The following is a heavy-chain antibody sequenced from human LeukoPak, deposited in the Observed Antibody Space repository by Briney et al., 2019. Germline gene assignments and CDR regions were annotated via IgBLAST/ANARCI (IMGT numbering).Heavy chain of an antibody. Sequence: GGSLRLSCAASGFTFSDYAMSWVRQAPGKGLEWVSAISGSGGSTYYADSVKGRFTISRDNSKNTLYLQMNNLRAEDTAVYFCAGDDGSGSSYPEPPVDYWGQGTLVTVSS. V-gene: IGHV3-23*01. CDR2: ISGSGGST. J-gene: IGHJ4*02. CDR3: AGDDGSGSSYPEPPVDY. CDR1: GFTFSDYA. D-gene: IGHD3-10*01.